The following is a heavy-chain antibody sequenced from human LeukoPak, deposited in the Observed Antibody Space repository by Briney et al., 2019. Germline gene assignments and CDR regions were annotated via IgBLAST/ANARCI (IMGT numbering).Heavy chain of an antibody. J-gene: IGHJ3*02. CDR1: GYTFTSYG. D-gene: IGHD5-12*01. CDR2: ISAYNGNT. Sequence: GASVKVSCKASGYTFTSYGISWMRQAPGQGLEWMGWISAYNGNTNYAQKLQGRVTMTTDTSTSTAYMELRSLRSDDTAVYYCARGLSWRSGYDSGRAFDIWGQGTMVTVSS. V-gene: IGHV1-18*01. CDR3: ARGLSWRSGYDSGRAFDI.